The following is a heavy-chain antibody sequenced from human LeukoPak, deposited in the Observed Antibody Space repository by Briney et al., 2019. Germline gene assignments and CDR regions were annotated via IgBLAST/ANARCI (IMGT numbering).Heavy chain of an antibody. CDR2: INHGGST. J-gene: IGHJ5*02. CDR3: ARGGDSSGPKRGWFDP. V-gene: IGHV4-34*01. CDR1: GGSFSGYY. D-gene: IGHD3-22*01. Sequence: SETLSLTCAVYGGSFSGYYWSWIRQPPGKGLEWIGEINHGGSTNYNPSLKSRVTISVDTSKNQFSLKLSSVTAADTAVYYCARGGDSSGPKRGWFDPWGQGTLVTVSS.